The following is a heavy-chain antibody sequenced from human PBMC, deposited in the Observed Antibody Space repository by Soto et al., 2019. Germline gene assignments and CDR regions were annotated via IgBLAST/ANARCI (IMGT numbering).Heavy chain of an antibody. D-gene: IGHD1-26*01. V-gene: IGHV1-2*04. CDR2: INPNSGGT. CDR1: GYTLIDNY. J-gene: IGHJ6*02. Sequence: QVQLVQSGAEVKKPGASVKVSCKASGYTLIDNYMHWVRQAPGQGLEWMGWINPNSGGTKYAQNFQGWVTMTRDTSISTAYMELSRLRSNDTAVYYCARAHVVGATFFYGMDVWGQGTTVTVSS. CDR3: ARAHVVGATFFYGMDV.